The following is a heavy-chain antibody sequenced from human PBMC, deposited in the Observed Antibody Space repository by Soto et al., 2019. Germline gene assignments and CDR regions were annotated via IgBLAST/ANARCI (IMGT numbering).Heavy chain of an antibody. CDR3: ARDRYGGIAVAGTDY. Sequence: PGGSLRLSCAASGFTFSSYAMHWVRQAPGKGLERVAVISYDGSNKYYADSVKGRFTISRDNSKNTLYLQMNSLRAEDTAVYYCARDRYGGIAVAGTDYWGQGTLVTVSS. V-gene: IGHV3-30-3*01. D-gene: IGHD6-19*01. CDR2: ISYDGSNK. J-gene: IGHJ4*02. CDR1: GFTFSSYA.